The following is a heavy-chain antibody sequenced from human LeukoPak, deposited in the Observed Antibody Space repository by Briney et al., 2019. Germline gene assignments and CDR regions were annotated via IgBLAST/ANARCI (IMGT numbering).Heavy chain of an antibody. CDR1: GFTFSSFG. CDR3: ARGGNYYDSSGLDY. J-gene: IGHJ4*02. D-gene: IGHD3-22*01. CDR2: IRFDGSNK. V-gene: IGHV3-30*02. Sequence: GGSLRLSCGASGFTFSSFGMHWVRQAPGKGLEWVAFIRFDGSNKYYADSVKGRFTISRDNSKNSLYLQMNSLRAEDTAVYYYARGGNYYDSSGLDYWGQGTLVTVSS.